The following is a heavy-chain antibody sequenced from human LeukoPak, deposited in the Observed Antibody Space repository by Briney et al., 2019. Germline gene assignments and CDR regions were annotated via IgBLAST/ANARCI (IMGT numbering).Heavy chain of an antibody. Sequence: GGSLRLSCAASGFTFSNAWMSWVRQAPGKGLEWVAVISYDGSNEYYADSVKGRFTISRDNSKNTLYLQMNSLRPEDTAVYYCAREAEAFDIWGQGTMVTVSS. V-gene: IGHV3-30-3*01. CDR3: AREAEAFDI. J-gene: IGHJ3*02. CDR1: GFTFSNAW. CDR2: ISYDGSNE.